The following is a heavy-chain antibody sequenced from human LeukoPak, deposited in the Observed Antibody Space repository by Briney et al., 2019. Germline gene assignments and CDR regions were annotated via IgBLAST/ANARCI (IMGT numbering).Heavy chain of an antibody. CDR2: ISSSGSYI. J-gene: IGHJ6*03. D-gene: IGHD1-14*01. V-gene: IGHV3-21*01. CDR3: XXXXXWVNPDYYYYYMDV. Sequence: GGSLRLSCAASRFTFSSYSMNWVRQAPGKGLEWVSSISSSGSYIYYADSVKGRFTISRDDAKNSLYLQMNSLRAEDTAVYYXXXXXXWVNPDYYYYYMDVWGKGTTVTVSS. CDR1: RFTFSSYS.